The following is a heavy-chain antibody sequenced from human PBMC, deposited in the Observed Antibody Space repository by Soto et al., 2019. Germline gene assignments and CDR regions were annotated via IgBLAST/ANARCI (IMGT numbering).Heavy chain of an antibody. J-gene: IGHJ4*02. CDR1: GGTFSSYA. D-gene: IGHD6-13*01. CDR3: ARDYKSSREDTSSWHFDY. V-gene: IGHV1-69*13. Sequence: GASVKVSCKASGGTFSSYAISWVRQAPGQGLEWMGGIIPIFGTANYAQKFQGRVTITVDESTSTAYMELSSLRSEDTAVYYCARDYKSSREDTSSWHFDYWGQGTLVTVSS. CDR2: IIPIFGTA.